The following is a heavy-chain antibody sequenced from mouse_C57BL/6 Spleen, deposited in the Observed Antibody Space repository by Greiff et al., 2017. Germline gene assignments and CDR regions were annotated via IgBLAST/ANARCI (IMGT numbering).Heavy chain of an antibody. CDR3: AREGTVVAPGFAY. Sequence: VQLQQSGPELVKPGDSVKISCTASGYSFTGYFLNWVMQSHGKSLEWIGRSNPYNGDTFYNQKFKGKATLTVDKSSSTAHMELRSMTSEDSAVYYCAREGTVVAPGFAYGGQGTLVTVSA. V-gene: IGHV1-20*01. CDR2: SNPYNGDT. J-gene: IGHJ3*01. CDR1: GYSFTGYF. D-gene: IGHD1-1*01.